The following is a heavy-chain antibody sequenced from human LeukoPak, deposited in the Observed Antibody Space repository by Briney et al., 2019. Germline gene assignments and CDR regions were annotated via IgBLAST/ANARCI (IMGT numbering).Heavy chain of an antibody. D-gene: IGHD3-16*02. J-gene: IGHJ5*02. CDR2: ISGSGGST. Sequence: GGSLRLYCAASGFTFSSHGMTLVRHAPGHALHLVSAISGSGGSTYYADSVKGRFTISRDNSKNTLYLQMNSLRAEDTAVYYCAKDYRSTVGDPWGQGTLVTVSS. CDR1: GFTFSSHG. V-gene: IGHV3-23*01. CDR3: AKDYRSTVGDP.